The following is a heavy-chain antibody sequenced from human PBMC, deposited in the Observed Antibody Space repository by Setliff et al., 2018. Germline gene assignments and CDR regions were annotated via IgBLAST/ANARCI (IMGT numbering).Heavy chain of an antibody. CDR3: ASGGRVSSGWYEARWGRVDLDY. Sequence: ASVKVSCKASGYTFTSYGFSWVRQAPGQGLEGMGWISVYNGKTKYAQKFQGRVTRTTDTSTRTAYMEVTSLGSDDTSVYYCASGGRVSSGWYEARWGRVDLDYWGQGTLVTVSS. D-gene: IGHD6-19*01. J-gene: IGHJ4*02. CDR1: GYTFTSYG. V-gene: IGHV1-18*01. CDR2: ISVYNGKT.